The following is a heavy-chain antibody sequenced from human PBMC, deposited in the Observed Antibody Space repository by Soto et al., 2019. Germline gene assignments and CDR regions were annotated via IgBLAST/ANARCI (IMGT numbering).Heavy chain of an antibody. CDR3: ARVFAVTTEYGMDV. V-gene: IGHV1-2*02. CDR1: GYTFTGYY. CDR2: INPNSGGT. J-gene: IGHJ6*02. D-gene: IGHD4-17*01. Sequence: ASVKVSCKASGYTFTGYYMYWVRQAPGQGLEWMGWINPNSGGTNYAQKFQGRVTMTRDTSISTAYMELSRLRSDDTAVYYCARVFAVTTEYGMDVWGQGTTVTVSS.